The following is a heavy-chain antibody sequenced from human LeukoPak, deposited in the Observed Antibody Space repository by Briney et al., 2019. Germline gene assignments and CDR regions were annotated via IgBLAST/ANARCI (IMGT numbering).Heavy chain of an antibody. V-gene: IGHV3-21*01. J-gene: IGHJ4*02. CDR3: ARDLYNYYGSGIDY. Sequence: GGSLRLSCAVSGFTFSSYSMNWVRQAPGKGLEWVSSISSSSYIYYADSVKGRFTISRDNAKNSLYLQMNSLRAEDTAVYYCARDLYNYYGSGIDYWGQGTLVTVSS. CDR1: GFTFSSYS. D-gene: IGHD3-10*01. CDR2: ISSSSYI.